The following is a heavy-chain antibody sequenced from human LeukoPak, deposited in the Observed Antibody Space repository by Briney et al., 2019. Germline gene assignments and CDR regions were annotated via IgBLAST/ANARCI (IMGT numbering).Heavy chain of an antibody. V-gene: IGHV4-59*01. CDR1: GGSISDYY. Sequence: SETLSLTCSVSGGSISDYYWGWIRQPPGKRLEWIGYMYFSGSTNYNPSLKSRVTISLDTSKTRFSLRLSSVTAADTAVYYCARMAGTCDYWGQGTLVTVSS. J-gene: IGHJ4*02. CDR3: ARMAGTCDY. CDR2: MYFSGST. D-gene: IGHD6-19*01.